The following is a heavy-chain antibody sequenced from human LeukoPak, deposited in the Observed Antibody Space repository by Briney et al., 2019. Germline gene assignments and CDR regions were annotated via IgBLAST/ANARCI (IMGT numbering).Heavy chain of an antibody. CDR3: AREGVRSVENYFDY. CDR1: GYTFTTYG. V-gene: IGHV1-18*01. CDR2: ISAYNGNT. D-gene: IGHD5-24*01. J-gene: IGHJ4*02. Sequence: GASVKVSCKASGYTFTTYGITWVRQAPGQGLEWMGGISAYNGNTNYAQKLQGRATMTKDTSTRTAYMELRSLRSDDTAVYYCAREGVRSVENYFDYWGQGTLVTVSS.